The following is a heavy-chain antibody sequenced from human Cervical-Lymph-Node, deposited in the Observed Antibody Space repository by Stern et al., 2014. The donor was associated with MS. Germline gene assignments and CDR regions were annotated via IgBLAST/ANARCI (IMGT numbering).Heavy chain of an antibody. CDR3: AKGAGTAVVHAFDI. CDR2: IGNSGGST. CDR1: GFTFSTYA. V-gene: IGHV3-23*04. Sequence: EVQLVESGGGLVQPGGSLRLSCAASGFTFSTYAISWVRQAPGKGLEWISAIGNSGGSTYYSDTVKGRFTISRAHSKNTLYLQMSSLRAEYTAVYYCAKGAGTAVVHAFDIWGQGTMVTVSS. J-gene: IGHJ3*02. D-gene: IGHD5-18*01.